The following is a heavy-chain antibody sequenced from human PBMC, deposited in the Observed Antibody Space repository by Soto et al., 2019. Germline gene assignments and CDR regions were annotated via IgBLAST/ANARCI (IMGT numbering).Heavy chain of an antibody. J-gene: IGHJ6*02. D-gene: IGHD3-10*01. CDR1: GFTFTSSA. Sequence: SVKDSCKASGFTFTSSAVQWVRQARGQRLEWIGWIVVGSGNTNYAQKFQERVTITRDMSTSTAYMELSSLRSEDTAVYYCAAEDVWFGETLYYYGMDVWGQGTTVTVSS. V-gene: IGHV1-58*01. CDR2: IVVGSGNT. CDR3: AAEDVWFGETLYYYGMDV.